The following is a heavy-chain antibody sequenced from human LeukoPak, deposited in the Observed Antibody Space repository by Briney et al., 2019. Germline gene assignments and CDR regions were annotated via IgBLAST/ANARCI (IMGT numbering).Heavy chain of an antibody. CDR1: GGSISSYY. CDR2: IYYRGST. D-gene: IGHD3-22*01. CDR3: ARVHYDSSGYYVDYYYYYMDV. Sequence: KPSETMSLTCSVYGGSISSYYGSWIRQPPGKGLEWIGYIYYRGSTNYNPSLKSRVTISVDTSKNQFSLKLSSVTAADTAVYYCARVHYDSSGYYVDYYYYYMDVWGKGTTVTVSS. J-gene: IGHJ6*03. V-gene: IGHV4-59*01.